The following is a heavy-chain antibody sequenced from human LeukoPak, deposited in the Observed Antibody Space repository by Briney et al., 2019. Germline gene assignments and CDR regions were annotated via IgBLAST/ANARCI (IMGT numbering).Heavy chain of an antibody. Sequence: GGSLRLSCAASGFTFSSYWMSWVRQAPGKGLEWVSYISSSSSTIYYADSVKGRFTISRDNAKNSLYLQMNSLRAEDTAVYYCAREGYYDSSGQEDFDYWGQGTLVTVSS. CDR1: GFTFSSYW. V-gene: IGHV3-48*01. J-gene: IGHJ4*02. D-gene: IGHD3-22*01. CDR2: ISSSSSTI. CDR3: AREGYYDSSGQEDFDY.